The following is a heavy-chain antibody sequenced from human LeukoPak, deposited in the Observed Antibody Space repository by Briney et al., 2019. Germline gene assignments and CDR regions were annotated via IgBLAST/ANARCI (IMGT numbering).Heavy chain of an antibody. V-gene: IGHV3-74*01. CDR3: ARGVRAVAGNDYYYYYGMDV. J-gene: IGHJ6*02. CDR1: GFTFSSYR. CDR2: INSDGSST. Sequence: GGSLRLSCAASGFTFSSYRMHWVRQAPGKGLVWVSRINSDGSSTSYADSVKGRFTISRDNAKNTLYLQMNSLRAEDTAVYYCARGVRAVAGNDYYYYYGMDVWGQGTTVTVSS. D-gene: IGHD6-19*01.